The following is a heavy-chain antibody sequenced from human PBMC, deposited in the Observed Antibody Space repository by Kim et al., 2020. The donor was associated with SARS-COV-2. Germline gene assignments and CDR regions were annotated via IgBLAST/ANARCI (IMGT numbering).Heavy chain of an antibody. V-gene: IGHV3-33*01. D-gene: IGHD3-16*01. CDR2: N. J-gene: IGHJ6*02. CDR3: ERDRLGEYGMDV. Sequence: NYYAGSVTGRFTISRNNSTNTLYLQMNSLRAEDTAVYYCERDRLGEYGMDVWGQGTTVTVSS.